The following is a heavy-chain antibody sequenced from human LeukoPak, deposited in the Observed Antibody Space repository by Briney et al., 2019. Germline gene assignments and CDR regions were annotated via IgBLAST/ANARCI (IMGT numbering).Heavy chain of an antibody. CDR2: MNPDSGDT. J-gene: IGHJ4*02. Sequence: ASVKVSCKASGYTFTNYDINWVRQAAGQGLEWMGWMNPDSGDTDYAQKFQGRVTMTRDTSISTAYMEVSSLGSEDTAIYYCARGSVAMLFWGQGTPVTVSS. V-gene: IGHV1-8*01. CDR3: ARGSVAMLF. D-gene: IGHD2-21*01. CDR1: GYTFTNYD.